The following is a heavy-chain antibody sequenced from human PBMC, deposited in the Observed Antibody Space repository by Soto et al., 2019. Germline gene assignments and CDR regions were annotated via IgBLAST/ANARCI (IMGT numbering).Heavy chain of an antibody. CDR1: GFTFSSYG. V-gene: IGHV3-33*01. J-gene: IGHJ4*02. D-gene: IGHD6-13*01. CDR3: ARDRFEHAYSSSPGVPYY. Sequence: GGSLRLSCAASGFTFSSYGMHWVRQAPGKGLEWVAVIWYDGSNKYYADSVKGRFTISRDNSKNTLYLQMNSLRAEDTAVYYCARDRFEHAYSSSPGVPYYWGQGTLVTVSS. CDR2: IWYDGSNK.